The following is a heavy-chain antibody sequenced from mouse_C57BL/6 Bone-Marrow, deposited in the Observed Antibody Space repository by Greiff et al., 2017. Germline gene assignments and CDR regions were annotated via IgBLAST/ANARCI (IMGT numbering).Heavy chain of an antibody. V-gene: IGHV5-2*01. CDR1: EYDFPSHA. CDR3: ARHVYYGNFLRF. Sequence: EVQLQQSGGGLVQPGESLNLSCESSEYDFPSHAMSWVRQTPAKRLELVASLNRDGGSTYYPDTLERRFILSRDNTKKTLYQQMSSLRSEDTAFDYCARHVYYGNFLRFWGQGTLVTVSA. CDR2: LNRDGGST. J-gene: IGHJ3*01. D-gene: IGHD2-1*01.